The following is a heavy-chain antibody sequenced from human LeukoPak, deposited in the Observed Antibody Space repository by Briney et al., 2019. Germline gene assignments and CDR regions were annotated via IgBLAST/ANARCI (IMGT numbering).Heavy chain of an antibody. Sequence: ASVKVSCKASGGTFSSYAISWVRQAPGQGLEWMGGIIPIFGTANYAQKFQGRVTITADESTSTAYMELSSLRSEDTAVYYCARVPWLVREPGVYYFDYWGQGTLVTVPS. CDR3: ARVPWLVREPGVYYFDY. J-gene: IGHJ4*02. V-gene: IGHV1-69*13. CDR2: IIPIFGTA. CDR1: GGTFSSYA. D-gene: IGHD6-19*01.